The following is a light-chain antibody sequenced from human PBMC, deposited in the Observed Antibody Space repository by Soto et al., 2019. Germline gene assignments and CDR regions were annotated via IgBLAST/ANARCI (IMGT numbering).Light chain of an antibody. J-gene: IGLJ1*01. CDR1: SSNIGSNT. V-gene: IGLV1-44*01. Sequence: QSVLTQPPSASGTPGQRVAISCSGSSSNIGSNTVNWFRQLPGTAPKLLIYSNNERPSGVPDRFSGSKSGTSASLAISGLQSEDEADYYCASWDDSLSGYVFGTGTKVTVL. CDR3: ASWDDSLSGYV. CDR2: SNN.